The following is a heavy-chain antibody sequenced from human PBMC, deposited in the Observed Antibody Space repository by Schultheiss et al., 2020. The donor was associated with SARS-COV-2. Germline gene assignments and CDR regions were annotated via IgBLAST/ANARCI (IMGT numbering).Heavy chain of an antibody. J-gene: IGHJ6*02. CDR3: ARVGLRYFDWLFYGMDV. D-gene: IGHD3-9*01. CDR1: GYTSTGYY. Sequence: ASVKVSCKASGYTSTGYYMHWVRQAPGQGLEWMGWINPNSGGTNYAQKFQGRVTMTRDTSISTAYMELSRLRSDDTAVYYCARVGLRYFDWLFYGMDVWGQGTTVTVSS. CDR2: INPNSGGT. V-gene: IGHV1-2*02.